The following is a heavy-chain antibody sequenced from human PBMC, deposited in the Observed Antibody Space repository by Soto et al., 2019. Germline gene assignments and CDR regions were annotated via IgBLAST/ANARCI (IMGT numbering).Heavy chain of an antibody. J-gene: IGHJ3*02. CDR2: IYYSGST. CDR3: ARDSSHYYDILTGYYGSAFDI. Sequence: SETLSLTCTVSGGSISSSSYYWGWIRQPTGKGLERIGYIYYSGSTNYNPSLKSRVTISVDTSKNQFSLKLSSVTAADTAVYYCARDSSHYYDILTGYYGSAFDIWGQGTMVTVSS. D-gene: IGHD3-9*01. CDR1: GGSISSSSYY. V-gene: IGHV4-61*01.